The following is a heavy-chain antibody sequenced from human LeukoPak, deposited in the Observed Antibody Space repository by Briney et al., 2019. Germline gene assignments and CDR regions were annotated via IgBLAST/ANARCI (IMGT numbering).Heavy chain of an antibody. CDR2: IYYSGST. V-gene: IGHV4-59*01. Sequence: SGTLSLTRTVSGGSISSYYWSWIRQPPGKGLEWIGYIYYSGSTNYNPSLKSRVTISVDTSKNQFSLKLSSVTAADTAVYYCARDVMASYYDSSGYGDYWGQGTLVTVSS. J-gene: IGHJ4*02. CDR3: ARDVMASYYDSSGYGDY. D-gene: IGHD3-22*01. CDR1: GGSISSYY.